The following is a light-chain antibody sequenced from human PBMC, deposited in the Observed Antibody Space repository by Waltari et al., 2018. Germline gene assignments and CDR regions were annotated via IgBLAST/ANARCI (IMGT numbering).Light chain of an antibody. J-gene: IGLJ2*01. V-gene: IGLV2-14*03. CDR3: ISYANNNTPFVI. Sequence: QSALTQPASVSGFPGQSITISCTGTSRDIGYYNYFSWYRQQPGPVPKLLIFYVTTRPAGVSAGFSGSKSGNTASLSVSALQAEDEGDYFCISYANNNTPFVIFGGGTKLTVL. CDR1: SRDIGYYNY. CDR2: YVT.